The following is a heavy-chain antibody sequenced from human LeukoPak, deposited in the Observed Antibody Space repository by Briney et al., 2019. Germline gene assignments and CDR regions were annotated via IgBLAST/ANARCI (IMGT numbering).Heavy chain of an antibody. Sequence: SETLSLTCAVYGGSFSGYYWSWIRQPPGKGLEWIGEINHSGSTNYNPSLKSRVTISVDTSKNQFSLKLSSVTAADTAVYYCARGQGLRSGYKYYYYYYMDVWGKGTTVTVSS. CDR1: GGSFSGYY. CDR2: INHSGST. J-gene: IGHJ6*03. D-gene: IGHD5-12*01. CDR3: ARGQGLRSGYKYYYYYYMDV. V-gene: IGHV4-34*01.